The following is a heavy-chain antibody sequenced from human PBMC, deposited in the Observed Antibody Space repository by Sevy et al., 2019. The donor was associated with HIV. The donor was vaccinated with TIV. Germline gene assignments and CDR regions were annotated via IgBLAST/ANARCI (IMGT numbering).Heavy chain of an antibody. D-gene: IGHD6-6*01. V-gene: IGHV4-34*01. CDR3: AGGKVAARPIRAWFDP. Sequence: SETLSLTCAVYGGSFSGYYWSWIRQPPGKGLEWIGEINHSGSTNYNPSLKSRVTISVDTSKNQFSLKLSSVTAADTAVYYCAGGKVAARPIRAWFDPWGQGTMVTVSS. J-gene: IGHJ5*02. CDR1: GGSFSGYY. CDR2: INHSGST.